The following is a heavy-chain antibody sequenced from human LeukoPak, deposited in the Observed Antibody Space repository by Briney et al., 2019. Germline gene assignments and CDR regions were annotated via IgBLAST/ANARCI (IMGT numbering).Heavy chain of an antibody. V-gene: IGHV3-30*04. CDR2: ISYDGSNK. CDR1: GFTFSSYA. D-gene: IGHD3-16*02. CDR3: ARDGVIPYFDY. Sequence: GGSLRLSCAASGFTFSSYAMHWVRQAPGKGLEWVAVISYDGSNKYYADSVKGRFTISRDNSKNTLYLQMNSLRAEDTAVYYCARDGVIPYFDYWGQGTLVTVSS. J-gene: IGHJ4*02.